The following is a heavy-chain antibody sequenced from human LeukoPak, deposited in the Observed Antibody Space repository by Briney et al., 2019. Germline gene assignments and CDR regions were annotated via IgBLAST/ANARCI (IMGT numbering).Heavy chain of an antibody. Sequence: GGSLRLSCAASGFTVSSDYMSWVRQAPGKGLEWVSVIYSGGSTYYADSVEGRFTISRDNSKNTLYLQMNSLRAEDTAVYYCASRLTFYYDSSGYTPGRDHTVDAFDIWGQGTMVTVSS. CDR1: GFTVSSDY. V-gene: IGHV3-53*05. CDR2: IYSGGST. CDR3: ASRLTFYYDSSGYTPGRDHTVDAFDI. J-gene: IGHJ3*02. D-gene: IGHD3-22*01.